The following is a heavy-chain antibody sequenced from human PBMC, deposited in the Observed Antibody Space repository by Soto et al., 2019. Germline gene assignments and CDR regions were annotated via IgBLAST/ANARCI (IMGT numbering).Heavy chain of an antibody. D-gene: IGHD3-9*01. J-gene: IGHJ4*02. CDR3: AREGLRYYDILTGYYGH. CDR2: ISAYNGNT. CDR1: GYTFTSYG. V-gene: IGHV1-18*01. Sequence: ASVNVSCKASGYTFTSYGISWVRQAPGQGLEWMGWISAYNGNTNYAQKLQGRVTMTTDTSTSTAYMELRSLRSDDTAVYYCAREGLRYYDILTGYYGHWGQGTLVTVSS.